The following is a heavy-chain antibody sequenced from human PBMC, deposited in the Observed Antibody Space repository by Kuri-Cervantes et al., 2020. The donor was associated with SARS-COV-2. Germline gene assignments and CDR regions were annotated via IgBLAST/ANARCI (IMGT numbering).Heavy chain of an antibody. CDR2: IYYSGST. Sequence: ESLKISCTVSGGSISSSSYYWGWIRQPPGKGLEWIGSIYYSGSTYYNPSLKSRVTISVDTSKNQFSLKLRSVTAADTAGYYCARHMPGTAYYDTSGYYKRNYYYYMDVWGKGTTVTVSS. CDR1: GGSISSSSYY. CDR3: ARHMPGTAYYDTSGYYKRNYYYYMDV. J-gene: IGHJ6*03. D-gene: IGHD3-22*01. V-gene: IGHV4-39*01.